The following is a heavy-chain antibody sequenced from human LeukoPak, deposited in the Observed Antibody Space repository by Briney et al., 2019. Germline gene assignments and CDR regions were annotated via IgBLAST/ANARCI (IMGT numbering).Heavy chain of an antibody. Sequence: ASVKVSCKASGYTFTGYYMHWVRQAPGQGLEWMGWINPNSGGTNYAQKFQGRVNMTRDTSISTAYMEPIRLRSDDTAVYYCARQFIHCSGGSCHTHWFDPWGQGTLVTVSS. V-gene: IGHV1-2*02. CDR2: INPNSGGT. J-gene: IGHJ5*02. CDR1: GYTFTGYY. CDR3: ARQFIHCSGGSCHTHWFDP. D-gene: IGHD2-15*01.